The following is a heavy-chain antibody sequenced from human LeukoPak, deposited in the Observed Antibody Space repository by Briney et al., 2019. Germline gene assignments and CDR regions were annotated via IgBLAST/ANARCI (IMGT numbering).Heavy chain of an antibody. Sequence: SETLSLTCTVSGGSISSYYWSWVRQPPGKGLEWIGYVSYSGSTDYNPSLKSRVIISIDTSKNQFSLRLSSVTAADTAVYYCARENDRYGRIDYWGXXXXVTVSS. D-gene: IGHD5-18*01. V-gene: IGHV4-59*01. CDR3: ARENDRYGRIDY. CDR1: GGSISSYY. CDR2: VSYSGST. J-gene: IGHJ4*01.